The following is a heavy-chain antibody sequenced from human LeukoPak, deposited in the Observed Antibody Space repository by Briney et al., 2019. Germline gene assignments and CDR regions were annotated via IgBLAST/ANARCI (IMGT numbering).Heavy chain of an antibody. D-gene: IGHD3-22*01. Sequence: ASVKVSCKASGYTFTGYYMHWVRQAPGQGLEWMGWINPNSGGTNYAQKFQGWVTMTRDTSISTAYMELSRLRSDDTAVYYCARDKSRYYYDSSGLFDPWGQGTLVTVSS. CDR1: GYTFTGYY. V-gene: IGHV1-2*04. CDR3: ARDKSRYYYDSSGLFDP. CDR2: INPNSGGT. J-gene: IGHJ5*02.